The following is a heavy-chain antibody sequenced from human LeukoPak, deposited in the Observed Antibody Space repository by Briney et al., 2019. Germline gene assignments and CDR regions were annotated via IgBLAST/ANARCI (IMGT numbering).Heavy chain of an antibody. D-gene: IGHD2-2*01. J-gene: IGHJ5*02. CDR3: ARGSTANWFDP. Sequence: SVKVSCKAPGGTFSSYTISWVRQAPGQGLEWMGRIIPILGIANYAQKFQGRVTITADKSTSTAYMELSSLRSEDTAVYYCARGSTANWFDPWGQGTLVTVSS. V-gene: IGHV1-69*02. CDR2: IIPILGIA. CDR1: GGTFSSYT.